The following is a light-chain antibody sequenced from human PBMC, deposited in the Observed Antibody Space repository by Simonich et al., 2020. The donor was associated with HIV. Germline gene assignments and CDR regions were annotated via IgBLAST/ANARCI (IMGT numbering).Light chain of an antibody. CDR3: YSAADNNLV. CDR1: VLAKKY. Sequence: SSELTQPSSVSVSPGQTARITCSGDVLAKKYARWFQQKPGQAPVLVIYKDSERPSGIPGRFSGSSSGTKVTLTISGAQVEDEADYYCYSAADNNLVFGGGTKLTVL. V-gene: IGLV3-27*01. CDR2: KDS. J-gene: IGLJ3*02.